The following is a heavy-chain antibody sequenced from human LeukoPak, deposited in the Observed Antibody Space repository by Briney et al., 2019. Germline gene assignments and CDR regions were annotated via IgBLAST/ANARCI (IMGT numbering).Heavy chain of an antibody. Sequence: SETLSLTCTVSGGSITSYYWNWIRQPPGKGLEWIAYIDYSGSANYNPSLKSRVTISLDTSKNQFSLKLSSVTAADTAVYYCARDQLFCSGGSCKDAFDIWGQGTMVTVSS. J-gene: IGHJ3*02. CDR2: IDYSGSA. V-gene: IGHV4-59*12. CDR1: GGSITSYY. D-gene: IGHD2-15*01. CDR3: ARDQLFCSGGSCKDAFDI.